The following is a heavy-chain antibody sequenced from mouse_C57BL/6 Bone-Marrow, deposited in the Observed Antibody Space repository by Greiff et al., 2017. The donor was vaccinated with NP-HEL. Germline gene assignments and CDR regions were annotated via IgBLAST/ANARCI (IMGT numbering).Heavy chain of an antibody. V-gene: IGHV1-55*01. D-gene: IGHD2-3*01. CDR2: IYPGSGST. J-gene: IGHJ2*01. Sequence: QVQLQQPGAELVKPGASVKMSCKASGYTFTSYWITWVKQRPGPGLEWIGDIYPGSGSTNYNAKFKSKATLTVDTSSCTAYMQLSSLTSEDSAVYYCARWGWLLPYYFDYWGQGTTLTVSS. CDR1: GYTFTSYW. CDR3: ARWGWLLPYYFDY.